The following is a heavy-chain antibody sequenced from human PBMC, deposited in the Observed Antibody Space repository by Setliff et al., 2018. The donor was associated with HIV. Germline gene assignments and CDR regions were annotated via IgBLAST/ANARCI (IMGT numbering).Heavy chain of an antibody. CDR1: GLAFATYA. Sequence: PGESLKISCEVSGLAFATYAMHWVRQAPGKGLEWVAVISYDGSNKYYADSVKGRFTISRDDSKNTLYLQMNSLRAEDTAVYYCAKDFYGMDVWGQGTTVTVSS. CDR3: AKDFYGMDV. J-gene: IGHJ6*02. V-gene: IGHV3-30-3*01. CDR2: ISYDGSNK.